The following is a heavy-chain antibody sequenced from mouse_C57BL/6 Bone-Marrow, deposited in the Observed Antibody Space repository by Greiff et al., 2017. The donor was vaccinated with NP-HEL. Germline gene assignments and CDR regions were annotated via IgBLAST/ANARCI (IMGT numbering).Heavy chain of an antibody. D-gene: IGHD2-4*01. Sequence: QVQLQQSGAELARPGASVKLSCKASGYTFTSYGISWVKQRTGQGLEWIGAIYPRSGNTYYNEKFKGKATLTADKSSSTAYMELRSLTSEDSAVYFCAREGMYYDYAWFAYGGRGTRVTVSA. CDR3: AREGMYYDYAWFAY. V-gene: IGHV1-81*01. J-gene: IGHJ3*01. CDR1: GYTFTSYG. CDR2: IYPRSGNT.